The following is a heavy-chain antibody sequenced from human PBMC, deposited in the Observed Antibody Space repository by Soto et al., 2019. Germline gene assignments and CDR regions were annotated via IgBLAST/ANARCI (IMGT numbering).Heavy chain of an antibody. CDR2: IYYSVST. V-gene: IGHV4-39*01. CDR1: GGSISSSSYY. J-gene: IGHJ5*02. D-gene: IGHD3-16*01. CDR3: ASTPPIKCWGWFDP. Sequence: QLQLQESGPGLVKPSETLSLTCTVSGGSISSSSYYWGWIRQPPGKGLAWIGRIYYSVSTYYNPSLKSRVTISVDTSKSQFSLKLSSVTASDTAVYYCASTPPIKCWGWFDPWGQGTLVTVSS.